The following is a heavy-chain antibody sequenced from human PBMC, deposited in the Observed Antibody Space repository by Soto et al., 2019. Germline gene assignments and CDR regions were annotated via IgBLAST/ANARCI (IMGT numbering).Heavy chain of an antibody. Sequence: SATLSLTCAVYGGSFSGHSWTWIRQSPGKGLEWIGDINHSGRVNYSPSLKSRVTISLDTSKNQFPLTLSAVAAADTAMYYCSTRAYDTNGYYRFDPWGQGTLVTVSS. CDR3: STRAYDTNGYYRFDP. J-gene: IGHJ5*01. D-gene: IGHD3-22*01. CDR1: GGSFSGHS. V-gene: IGHV4-34*01. CDR2: INHSGRV.